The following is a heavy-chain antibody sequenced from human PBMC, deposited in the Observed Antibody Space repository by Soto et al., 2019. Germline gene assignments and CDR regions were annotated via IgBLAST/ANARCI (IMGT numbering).Heavy chain of an antibody. CDR3: ARAGGTTVTGLWHFDS. CDR2: IWYDGTQK. CDR1: GFTFNTYS. Sequence: GGSLRLSCEASGFTFNTYSMHWVRQPPGKGLEWLAAIWYDGTQKYYADSVKGRFIISRDNSKKTLYLEMNSLRAEDTAVYYWARAGGTTVTGLWHFDSWGKGTLVTVSS. V-gene: IGHV3-33*01. D-gene: IGHD4-17*01. J-gene: IGHJ4*02.